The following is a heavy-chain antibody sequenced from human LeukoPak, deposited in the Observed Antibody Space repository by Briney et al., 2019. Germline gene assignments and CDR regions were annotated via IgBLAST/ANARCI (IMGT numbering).Heavy chain of an antibody. J-gene: IGHJ5*02. D-gene: IGHD5-24*01. V-gene: IGHV4-59*01. CDR3: ARGGEMATINWFDP. CDR1: GGSISSYY. Sequence: SETLSLTCTVSGGSISSYYWSWIRQPPGKGLEWIGYIYYSGSTNYNPSLKSRVTISVDTSKNQFSLKLSSVTAADTAVYYCARGGEMATINWFDPWGQGTLVTVSS. CDR2: IYYSGST.